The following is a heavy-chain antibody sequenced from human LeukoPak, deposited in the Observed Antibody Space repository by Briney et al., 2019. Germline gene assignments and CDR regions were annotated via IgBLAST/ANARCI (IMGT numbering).Heavy chain of an antibody. V-gene: IGHV3-7*03. CDR2: IKTDGSEK. CDR3: AKVGDSSGYRFDY. J-gene: IGHJ4*02. Sequence: GGSLRLSCEGSGFTFSNYWMGWVRQAPGKGLQWVANIKTDGSEKYYVDSVKGRFTISRDNSKNTLYLQMNSLRAEDTAVYYCAKVGDSSGYRFDYWGQGTLVTVSP. D-gene: IGHD3-22*01. CDR1: GFTFSNYW.